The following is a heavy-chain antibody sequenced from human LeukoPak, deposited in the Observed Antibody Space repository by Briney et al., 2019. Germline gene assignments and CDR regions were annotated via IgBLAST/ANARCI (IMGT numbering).Heavy chain of an antibody. V-gene: IGHV4-59*08. J-gene: IGHJ5*02. CDR2: IHYSGST. D-gene: IGHD3-3*02. Sequence: KPSETLSLTCTVSGGTISSNYWIWIRHPPGKGLEWIVYIHYSGSTNYNPSLKSRATTSVNTSKNHFSQKRRHVTAAYTAVYYCASSIGPLHWFDPWGEGPLVTV. CDR1: GGTISSNY. CDR3: ASSIGPLHWFDP.